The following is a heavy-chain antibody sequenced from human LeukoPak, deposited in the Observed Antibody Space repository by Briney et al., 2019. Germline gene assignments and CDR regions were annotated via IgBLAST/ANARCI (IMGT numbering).Heavy chain of an antibody. V-gene: IGHV3-74*01. J-gene: IGHJ4*02. D-gene: IGHD2-21*02. CDR2: VKSDGSST. CDR1: GFTFSSYA. Sequence: GGSLRLSCAASGFTFSSYAMHWVRQAPGKGLVWVSRVKSDGSSTSYADSVKGRFTISRDNARNTLYLQMNSLRAEDTAVYYCARDGFLGPVTACLDYWGQGTPVTVSS. CDR3: ARDGFLGPVTACLDY.